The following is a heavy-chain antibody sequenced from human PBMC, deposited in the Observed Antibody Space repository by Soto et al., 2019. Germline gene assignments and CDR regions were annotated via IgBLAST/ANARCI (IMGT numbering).Heavy chain of an antibody. D-gene: IGHD1-26*01. CDR3: ARGVVGATTVDY. J-gene: IGHJ4*02. V-gene: IGHV4-61*01. CDR1: GGSVSSGSYY. Sequence: GPGPSTPSETLSLTCTVSGGSVSSGSYYWSWIRQPPGKGLEWIGYIYYSGSTNYNPSLKSRVTISVDTSKNQFSLKLSSVTAADTAVYYCARGVVGATTVDYWGQGTLVTVSS. CDR2: IYYSGST.